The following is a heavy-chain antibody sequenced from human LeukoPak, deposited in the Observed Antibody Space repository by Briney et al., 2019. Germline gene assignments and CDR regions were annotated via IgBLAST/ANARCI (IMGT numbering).Heavy chain of an antibody. CDR2: IGAGGSDT. V-gene: IGHV3-23*01. Sequence: PGGSLRLSCVASGFSLSSYATSWVRQVPRKGLQWVAGIGAGGSDTYYKDVVKGRFTISKDTSKNTLYLQMNSLRDDDTAVYHCAKDMTYNDGRWDFDLWGQGTPVTVSS. CDR1: GFSLSSYA. J-gene: IGHJ5*02. D-gene: IGHD5-24*01. CDR3: AKDMTYNDGRWDFDL.